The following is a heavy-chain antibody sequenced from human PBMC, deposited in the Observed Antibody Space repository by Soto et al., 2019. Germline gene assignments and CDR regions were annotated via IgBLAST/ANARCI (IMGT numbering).Heavy chain of an antibody. D-gene: IGHD6-13*01. Sequence: QVQLQESGPGLVQPSQTLSLICTVSGGSINSGGYYWNWIRQHPRTGLEWIGSIFYSGSTYYNPFLRSRVTIPADTSDNPFSLTLTSVTAADTAVYFCARGYRPSGYSSSWVFDYWGQGTLVDVSS. V-gene: IGHV4-31*03. J-gene: IGHJ4*02. CDR3: ARGYRPSGYSSSWVFDY. CDR1: GGSINSGGYY. CDR2: IFYSGST.